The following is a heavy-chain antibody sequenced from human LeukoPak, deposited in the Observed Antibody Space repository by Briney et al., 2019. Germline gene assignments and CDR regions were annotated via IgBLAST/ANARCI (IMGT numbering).Heavy chain of an antibody. CDR3: AKGRASCCDY. J-gene: IGHJ4*02. V-gene: IGHV3-48*03. Sequence: PGGSLRLSCAASGFSFSSYEMNWVRQAPGKGLEWVSYIGSSGSTVYYADSVKGRFTISRDNAKNSLYLQMNSLRDEDTAVYYCAKGRASCCDYWGLGALVTVSS. CDR2: IGSSGSTV. D-gene: IGHD2-2*01. CDR1: GFSFSSYE.